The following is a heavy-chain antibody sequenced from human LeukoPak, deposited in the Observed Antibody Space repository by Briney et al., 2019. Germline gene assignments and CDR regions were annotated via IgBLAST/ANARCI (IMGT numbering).Heavy chain of an antibody. D-gene: IGHD3-16*01. CDR2: IYYSGST. V-gene: IGHV4-59*01. Sequence: PSETLSLTCAVYGGSFSGYYWSWIRQPPGKGLEWIGYIYYSGSTNYNPSLKSRVTISVDTSKNQFSLKLSSVTAADTAVYYCARETDYVFYWGQGTLVTVSS. CDR3: ARETDYVFY. J-gene: IGHJ4*02. CDR1: GGSFSGYY.